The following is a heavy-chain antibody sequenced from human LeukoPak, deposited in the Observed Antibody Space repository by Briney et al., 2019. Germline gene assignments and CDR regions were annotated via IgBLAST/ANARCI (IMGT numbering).Heavy chain of an antibody. CDR1: GYNFATYW. J-gene: IGHJ4*02. Sequence: GESLKISCKGSGYNFATYWIGWVRQMPGKGLEWMGVIYPGDSDTRYSPSFQGQVTISADKSISTAYLQWSSLKASDGAMYYCASQVYCSRTSCSDHWGQGTLVTVSS. D-gene: IGHD2-2*01. CDR3: ASQVYCSRTSCSDH. V-gene: IGHV5-51*01. CDR2: IYPGDSDT.